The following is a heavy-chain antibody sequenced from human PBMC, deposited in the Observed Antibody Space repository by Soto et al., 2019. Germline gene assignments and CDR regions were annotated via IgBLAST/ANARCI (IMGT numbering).Heavy chain of an antibody. J-gene: IGHJ6*02. CDR2: IIPILGIA. CDR3: ARASNWNDVGYYGMDV. D-gene: IGHD1-1*01. V-gene: IGHV1-69*02. Sequence: QVQLVQSGAEVKKPGSSVKVSCKASGGTFSSYTISWVRQAPGQGLEWMGRIIPILGIANYAQKFQGRVTITADKSTSTAYMELSSLRSEDTAVYYCARASNWNDVGYYGMDVWGQGTTVTVSS. CDR1: GGTFSSYT.